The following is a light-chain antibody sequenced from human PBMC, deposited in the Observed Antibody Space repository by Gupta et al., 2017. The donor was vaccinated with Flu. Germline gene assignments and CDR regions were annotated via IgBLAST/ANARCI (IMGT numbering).Light chain of an antibody. Sequence: DIQMTQSPSSLSASVGDRVTIACRTSQNIRTYLNWYQQKPGRAPQLLIYDASTLHSGVPSRFTGSGSGTDFTLTISRLQPEDFATYYCQQCDTTPVTFGLGTTVEIK. V-gene: IGKV1-39*01. J-gene: IGKJ2*01. CDR3: QQCDTTPVT. CDR1: QNIRTY. CDR2: DAS.